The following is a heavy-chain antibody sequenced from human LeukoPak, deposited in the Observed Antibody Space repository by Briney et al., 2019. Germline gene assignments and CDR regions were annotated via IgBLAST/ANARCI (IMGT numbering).Heavy chain of an antibody. CDR2: IWYDGSNK. D-gene: IGHD3-22*01. J-gene: IGHJ4*02. Sequence: PGRSLRLSCAPSGFTFSIHGMHWVRQAPGKGLEWVAVIWYDGSNKYYADSVKGRFTISRDNSKNTLYLQMNSLRAEDTAVYYCAKVRYYYDSSGSSYYFDYWGQGTLVTVSS. V-gene: IGHV3-33*06. CDR3: AKVRYYYDSSGSSYYFDY. CDR1: GFTFSIHG.